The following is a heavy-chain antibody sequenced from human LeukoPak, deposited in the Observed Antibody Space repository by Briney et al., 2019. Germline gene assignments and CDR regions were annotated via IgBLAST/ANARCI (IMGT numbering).Heavy chain of an antibody. D-gene: IGHD3-10*01. CDR3: ARVKLLWFGELDDYFDY. V-gene: IGHV4-34*01. J-gene: IGHJ4*02. CDR1: GGSFSGYY. CDR2: INHSGST. Sequence: SETLSRTCAVYGGSFSGYYWSWIRQPPGKGLEWIGEINHSGSTNYNPSLKSRVTISVDTSKNQFSLKLSSVTAADTAVYYCARVKLLWFGELDDYFDYWGQGTLVTVSS.